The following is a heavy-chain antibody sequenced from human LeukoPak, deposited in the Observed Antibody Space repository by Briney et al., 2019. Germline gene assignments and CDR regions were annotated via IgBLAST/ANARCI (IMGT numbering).Heavy chain of an antibody. CDR3: ASPQESGTTSFVGY. J-gene: IGHJ4*02. V-gene: IGHV3-48*03. CDR2: ISSSGSTI. D-gene: IGHD2/OR15-2a*01. Sequence: GGSLRLSCAASGFIFSSYEMNWVRQAPGKGLEWVSYISSSGSTIYYADSVKGRFTISRDNAKNSLYLQMNSLRDEDTAVYYCASPQESGTTSFVGYWGQGTLVTVSS. CDR1: GFIFSSYE.